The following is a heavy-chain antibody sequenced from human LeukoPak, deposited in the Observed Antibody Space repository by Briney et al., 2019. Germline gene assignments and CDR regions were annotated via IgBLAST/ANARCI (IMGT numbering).Heavy chain of an antibody. J-gene: IGHJ6*03. V-gene: IGHV3-53*01. D-gene: IGHD2-15*01. CDR2: IYSGGST. Sequence: TGGSLRLSCAASGFTFTGYAMSWVRQAPGKGLEWVSVIYSGGSTYYADSVKGRFTISRDNSKNTLYLQMNSLRAEDTAVYYCARVRCSGGSCPYYYYYYYMDVWGKGTTVTVSS. CDR3: ARVRCSGGSCPYYYYYYYMDV. CDR1: GFTFTGYA.